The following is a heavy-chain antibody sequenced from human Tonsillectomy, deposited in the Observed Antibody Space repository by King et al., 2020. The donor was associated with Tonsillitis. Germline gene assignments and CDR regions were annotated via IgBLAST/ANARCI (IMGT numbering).Heavy chain of an antibody. CDR3: ARARRGTYDFWSGYYYYYYYMDV. V-gene: IGHV4-34*01. CDR1: GGSFSGYY. CDR2: INHSGST. D-gene: IGHD3-3*01. Sequence: VQLQQWGAGLLKPSETLSLTCAVYGGSFSGYYWSWIRQPPGKGLEWIGEINHSGSTNYNPSLKSRVTISVDTSKNQFSLQLSSVTAADTAVDYCARARRGTYDFWSGYYYYYYYMDVWGKGTTVTVSS. J-gene: IGHJ6*03.